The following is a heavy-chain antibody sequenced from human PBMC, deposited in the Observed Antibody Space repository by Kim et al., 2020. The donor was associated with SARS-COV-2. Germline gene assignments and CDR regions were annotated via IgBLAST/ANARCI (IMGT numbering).Heavy chain of an antibody. Sequence: SETLSLTCTVSGGSISSYYLSWIRQPPGKGLEWIGYIYYSGSTNYNPSLKSRVTISVDTSKNQFSLKLSSVTAADTAVYYCARARVGIFGVVTHFDYWGQGTLVTVSS. D-gene: IGHD3-3*01. V-gene: IGHV4-59*13. CDR3: ARARVGIFGVVTHFDY. CDR2: IYYSGST. J-gene: IGHJ4*02. CDR1: GGSISSYY.